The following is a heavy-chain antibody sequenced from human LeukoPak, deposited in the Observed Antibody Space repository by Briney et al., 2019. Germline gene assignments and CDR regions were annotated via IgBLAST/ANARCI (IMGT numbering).Heavy chain of an antibody. V-gene: IGHV3-20*04. CDR2: INWNGGST. D-gene: IGHD3-10*01. J-gene: IGHJ6*03. CDR3: ARVSEKVVSRNYHYYMDV. CDR1: GFTFDDYG. Sequence: GSLRLSCAASGFTFDDYGMSWVRQAPGKGLEWVSGINWNGGSTGYADSVKGRFTISRDNAKNSLYLQMNSLRAEDTAVYYCARVSEKVVSRNYHYYMDVWAKGTTVTVSS.